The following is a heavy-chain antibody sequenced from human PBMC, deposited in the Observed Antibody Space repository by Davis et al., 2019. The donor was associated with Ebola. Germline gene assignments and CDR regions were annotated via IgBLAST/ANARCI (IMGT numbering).Heavy chain of an antibody. J-gene: IGHJ4*02. CDR1: GDSIGSNNYH. CDR3: ARQQGWVY. CDR2: IYYGGST. D-gene: IGHD1-26*01. V-gene: IGHV4-39*01. Sequence: SETLSLTCTVSGDSIGSNNYHWGWIRQSPGKGLEWIGTIYYGGSTYYNPSLKSRVTISVDTSKNQFSLKLGTVTAADTAVYYCARQQGWVYWGQGTLVTVSS.